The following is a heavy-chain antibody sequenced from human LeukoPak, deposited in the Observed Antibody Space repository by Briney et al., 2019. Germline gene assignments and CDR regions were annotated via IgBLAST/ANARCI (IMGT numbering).Heavy chain of an antibody. CDR3: AKIPTSSGWSHFDY. J-gene: IGHJ4*02. CDR1: GFTFSSYG. Sequence: GGSLRLSCAASGFTFSSYGMSWVRQAPGKGLEWVSVISGSGGSTYYADSVKGRFTISRDNSKNTLYLQMNSLRAEDTAVYYCAKIPTSSGWSHFDYWGQGTLVTVSS. D-gene: IGHD6-19*01. V-gene: IGHV3-23*01. CDR2: ISGSGGST.